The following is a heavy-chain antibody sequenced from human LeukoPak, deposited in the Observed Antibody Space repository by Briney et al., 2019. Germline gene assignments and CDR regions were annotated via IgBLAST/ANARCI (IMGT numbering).Heavy chain of an antibody. CDR2: IKSDERTT. CDR3: VRRAFDSSGNYPFDP. J-gene: IGHJ5*02. CDR1: GFSFSSYW. D-gene: IGHD3-22*01. Sequence: GGSLRLSCAASGFSFSSYWMHWVRQAPGKGLVWVARIKSDERTTSYADSVKGRFTISRDNAKNTLYLQMNSLRAEDTAVYYCVRRAFDSSGNYPFDPWGQGTLVTVSS. V-gene: IGHV3-74*01.